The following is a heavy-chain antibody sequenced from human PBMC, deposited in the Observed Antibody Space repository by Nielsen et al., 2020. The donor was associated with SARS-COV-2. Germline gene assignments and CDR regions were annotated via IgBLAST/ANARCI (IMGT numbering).Heavy chain of an antibody. CDR1: GYSFTSYW. D-gene: IGHD2-15*01. J-gene: IGHJ4*02. CDR2: IDPSDSYT. Sequence: KVSCKGSGYSFTSYWISWVRQMPGKGLEWMGRIDPSDSYTNYSPSFQGHVTISADKSISTAYLQWSSLKASDTAMYYCATGSHCSGGSCYETIDYWGQGTLVTASS. V-gene: IGHV5-10-1*01. CDR3: ATGSHCSGGSCYETIDY.